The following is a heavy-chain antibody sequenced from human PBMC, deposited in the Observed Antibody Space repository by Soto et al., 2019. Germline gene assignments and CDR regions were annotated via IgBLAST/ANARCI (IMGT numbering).Heavy chain of an antibody. D-gene: IGHD6-19*01. V-gene: IGHV3-23*01. J-gene: IGHJ6*02. CDR3: AKDEPVAYPRGGYYYYYGMAV. Sequence: GGSLRLSCAASGFTFSSYAMSWVRQAPGKGLEWVSAISGSGGSTYYADSVKGRFTISRDNSKNTLYLQMNSLRAEDTAVYYCAKDEPVAYPRGGYYYYYGMAVWGQGTTVTVSS. CDR2: ISGSGGST. CDR1: GFTFSSYA.